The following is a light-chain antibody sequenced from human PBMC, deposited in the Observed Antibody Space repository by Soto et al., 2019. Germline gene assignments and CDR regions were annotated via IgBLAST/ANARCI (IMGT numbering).Light chain of an antibody. CDR2: GAS. V-gene: IGKV3-15*01. Sequence: DIVMTQSPATLPVSPGERATLSCRASESVSSNLAWYQQRPGQAPRLVIYGASTRATGIPARFSGGGSGTEFTLTISSLQSEDFAVYYCQQYNSWPPITFGQGTRLEIK. CDR1: ESVSSN. J-gene: IGKJ5*01. CDR3: QQYNSWPPIT.